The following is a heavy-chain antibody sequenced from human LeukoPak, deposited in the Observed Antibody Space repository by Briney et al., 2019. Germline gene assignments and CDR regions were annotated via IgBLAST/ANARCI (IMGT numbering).Heavy chain of an antibody. Sequence: SVKVSCKASGFTFTDYFMHWVRQAPGQGLEWMGGIIPIFGTANYAQKFQGRVTITADESTSTAHMELSSLRSEDTAVYYCARGLTTVTTSWFDPWGQGTLVTVSS. D-gene: IGHD4-17*01. CDR3: ARGLTTVTTSWFDP. CDR2: IIPIFGTA. J-gene: IGHJ5*02. CDR1: GFTFTDYF. V-gene: IGHV1-69*13.